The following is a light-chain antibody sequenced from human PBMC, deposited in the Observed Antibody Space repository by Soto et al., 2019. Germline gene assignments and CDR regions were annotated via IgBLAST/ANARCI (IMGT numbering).Light chain of an antibody. CDR1: SSDVGGFKY. J-gene: IGLJ1*01. V-gene: IGLV2-8*01. Sequence: QSVLTQPPSASGSPGQSVTISCTGTSSDVGGFKYVSWYRQYPGKAPKLILYEVSQRPSGVPDRFSGSKSGNTASLTVSGLQAEDEADYYCSSYPGINISLVFGTGTKLTVL. CDR3: SSYPGINISLV. CDR2: EVS.